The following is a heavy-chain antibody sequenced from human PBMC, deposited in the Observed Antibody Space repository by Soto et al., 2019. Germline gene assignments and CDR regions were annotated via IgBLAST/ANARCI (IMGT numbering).Heavy chain of an antibody. Sequence: PGESLKISCKGSGYSFTSYWIGWVRQMPGKGLEWMGIIYPGDSDTRYSPSFQGQVTISADKSISTAYLQWSSLKASDTAMYYCARPGGTNGYYYYYGMDVWGQGTTVTVSS. CDR3: ARPGGTNGYYYYYGMDV. D-gene: IGHD2-8*01. J-gene: IGHJ6*02. CDR2: IYPGDSDT. CDR1: GYSFTSYW. V-gene: IGHV5-51*01.